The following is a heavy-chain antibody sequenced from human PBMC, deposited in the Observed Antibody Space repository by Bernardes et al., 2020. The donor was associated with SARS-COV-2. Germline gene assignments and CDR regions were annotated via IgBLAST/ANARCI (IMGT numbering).Heavy chain of an antibody. CDR1: GFTFSDYW. J-gene: IGHJ4*02. V-gene: IGHV3-7*03. CDR3: ARRRRDEQWSY. D-gene: IGHD2-21*01. CDR2: INQDGSEK. Sequence: GGSLRLSCAASGFTFSDYWMNWVRQAPGKGLEWVANINQDGSEKHYVDSVKGRFTISRDNAKNSLYLQMNSLRAEDTAVYYCARRRRDEQWSYWGQGTLVTVSS.